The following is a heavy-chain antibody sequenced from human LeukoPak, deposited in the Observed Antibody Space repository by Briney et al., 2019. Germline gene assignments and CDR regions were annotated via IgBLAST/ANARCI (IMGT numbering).Heavy chain of an antibody. CDR3: AKDRVDYYGSGSFYRATTFDY. D-gene: IGHD3-10*01. Sequence: GGSLRLSCAASGFAFSSYAMSWVRQAPGKGLEWVSAISGSGGSTYHADSVKGRFTVSRDNSKNTLYLQMNSLRAEDTAVYYCAKDRVDYYGSGSFYRATTFDYWGQGTLVTVPS. V-gene: IGHV3-23*01. CDR1: GFAFSSYA. CDR2: ISGSGGST. J-gene: IGHJ4*02.